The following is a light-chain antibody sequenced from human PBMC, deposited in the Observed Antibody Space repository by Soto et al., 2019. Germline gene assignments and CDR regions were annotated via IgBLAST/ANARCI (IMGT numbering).Light chain of an antibody. Sequence: DIQMTQSTSTLSASVGDRVTITCRASQSVSTWLAWYQQKPGKVPKLLIYKSYSLESGVPPRFSGSGSGTEFTLAISSLQPDDFATYYCQQYNSSPLTFGGGTKVDIQ. V-gene: IGKV1-5*03. J-gene: IGKJ4*01. CDR2: KSY. CDR3: QQYNSSPLT. CDR1: QSVSTW.